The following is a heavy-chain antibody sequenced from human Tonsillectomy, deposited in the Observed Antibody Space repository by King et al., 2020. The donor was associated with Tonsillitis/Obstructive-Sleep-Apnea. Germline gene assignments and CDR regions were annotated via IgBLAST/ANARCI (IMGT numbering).Heavy chain of an antibody. CDR1: GYTFTTYG. CDR2: ISVYNGNT. Sequence: QLVQSGAEVKKPGASLKVSCKASGYTFTTYGISWVRQAPGQGLEWMGWISVYNGNTNYAQKFQGRVTMITDTSTSTVYMELSSLRSEDTAVYYCARDRVVVVPAAIQDYYGMDVWGQGTTVTVSS. CDR3: ARDRVVVVPAAIQDYYGMDV. J-gene: IGHJ6*02. V-gene: IGHV1-18*01. D-gene: IGHD2-2*01.